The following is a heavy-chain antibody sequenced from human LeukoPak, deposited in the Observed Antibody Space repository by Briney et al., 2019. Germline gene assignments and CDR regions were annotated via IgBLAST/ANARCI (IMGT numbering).Heavy chain of an antibody. CDR3: AGGEFDY. CDR2: INWNGGSR. J-gene: IGHJ4*02. V-gene: IGHV3-20*03. CDR1: GYTVDDFA. Sequence: GGSLRLSHATAGYTVDDFALRRVRQAPAKGKDWASGINWNGGSRGYAASVKGRFTISRDNAKNSVYLQRNSLRAEDTALYYCAGGEFDYWGQGTLVSVSS. D-gene: IGHD1-26*01.